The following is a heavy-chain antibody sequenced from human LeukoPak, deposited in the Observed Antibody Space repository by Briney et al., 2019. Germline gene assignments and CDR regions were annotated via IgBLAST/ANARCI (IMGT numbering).Heavy chain of an antibody. CDR2: IYPGDSDT. V-gene: IGHV5-51*04. D-gene: IGHD3-10*01. CDR1: GYSFTSYW. CDR3: ARGLSGWFGELLRYNWFDP. Sequence: GESLKISCKGSGYSFTSYWIGWVRQMPGKGLEWMGIIYPGDSDTRYSPSFQGQVTISADKPISTAYLQWSSLKASDTAMYYCARGLSGWFGELLRYNWFDPWGQGTLVTVSS. J-gene: IGHJ5*02.